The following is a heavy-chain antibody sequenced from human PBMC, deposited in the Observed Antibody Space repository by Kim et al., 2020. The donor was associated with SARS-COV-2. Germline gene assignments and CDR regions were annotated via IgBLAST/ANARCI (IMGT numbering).Heavy chain of an antibody. Sequence: GGSLRLSCAASGFTFSSYWMSWVRQAPGKGLEWVANIKQDGSEKYYVDSVKGRFTISRDNAKNSLYLQMNSLRAEDTAVYYCARTQSITMVRGGGAFDIWGQGTMVTVSS. J-gene: IGHJ3*02. D-gene: IGHD3-10*01. V-gene: IGHV3-7*01. CDR2: IKQDGSEK. CDR1: GFTFSSYW. CDR3: ARTQSITMVRGGGAFDI.